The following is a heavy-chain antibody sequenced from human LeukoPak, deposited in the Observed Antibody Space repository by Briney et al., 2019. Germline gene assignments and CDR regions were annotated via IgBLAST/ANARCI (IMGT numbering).Heavy chain of an antibody. CDR3: ARGGGLDV. D-gene: IGHD3-16*01. Sequence: GGSLRLSCAASGFTFNNYWMTWVRQAPGKGLEWVANIKQDGSERYYVGSVKGRFTISRDNAKNSLYLQMSNLRAEDTAVYFCARGGGLDVWGQGATVTVSS. J-gene: IGHJ6*02. CDR2: IKQDGSER. V-gene: IGHV3-7*03. CDR1: GFTFNNYW.